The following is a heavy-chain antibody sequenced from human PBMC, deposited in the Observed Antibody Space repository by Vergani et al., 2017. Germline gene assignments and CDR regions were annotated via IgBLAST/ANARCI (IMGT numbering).Heavy chain of an antibody. Sequence: QVQLQASGPGRVKPSQTLSLTCTMSGGSISAGYYFWSWIRQPAGKGLEWLGHISASGNASHSPSLKTRVSMSVDTSKKQFSLTVTSVTAADTAIYFCARRSGGYYSGGKVHPLRTALDVWGHGTVVTVSS. CDR3: ARRSGGYYSGGKVHPLRTALDV. D-gene: IGHD2-15*01. V-gene: IGHV4-61*02. CDR1: GGSISAGYYF. CDR2: ISASGNA. J-gene: IGHJ3*01.